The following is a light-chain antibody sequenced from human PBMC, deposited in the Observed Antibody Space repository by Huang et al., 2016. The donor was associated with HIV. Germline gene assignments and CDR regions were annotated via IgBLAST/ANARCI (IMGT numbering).Light chain of an antibody. Sequence: DIQMTQSPSSLSASVGGRVAIPCRSSQSISIYLNWYQKKPGKAPKLLIYAASTLQSGVPSRFSGSGSGTDFTLTITSPQPEDFATYYCQQSYITPYTFGQGTKLEIK. CDR3: QQSYITPYT. CDR1: QSISIY. CDR2: AAS. J-gene: IGKJ2*01. V-gene: IGKV1-39*01.